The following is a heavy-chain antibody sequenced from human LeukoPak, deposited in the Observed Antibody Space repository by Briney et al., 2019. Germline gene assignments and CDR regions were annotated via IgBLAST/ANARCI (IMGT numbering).Heavy chain of an antibody. D-gene: IGHD1-26*01. CDR2: IYYSGST. J-gene: IGHJ5*02. CDR3: AGTTNAWFDP. Sequence: PSETLSLTCTVSGGSISSYYWSWIRQPPGKGLEWIGYIYYSGSTNYNPSLKSRVNISVDTSKNQFSLKLSSVTAADTAVYYCAGTTNAWFDPWGQGTLVTVSS. V-gene: IGHV4-59*01. CDR1: GGSISSYY.